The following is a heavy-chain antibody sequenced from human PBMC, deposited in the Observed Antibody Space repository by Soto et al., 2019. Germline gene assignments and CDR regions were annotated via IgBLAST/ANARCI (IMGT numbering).Heavy chain of an antibody. CDR1: GFTFSSYA. V-gene: IGHV3-23*01. D-gene: IGHD2-15*01. Sequence: PGGSLRLSCAASGFTFSSYAMSWVRQAPGKGLEWVSIISGSGTTYYAESVKGRFTISRDNAKNTLYVQMSSLRAEDTAVYYCVSESHRLRRDLAAYWGQRTFVIGSA. J-gene: IGHJ1*01. CDR3: VSESHRLRRDLAAY. CDR2: ISGSGTT.